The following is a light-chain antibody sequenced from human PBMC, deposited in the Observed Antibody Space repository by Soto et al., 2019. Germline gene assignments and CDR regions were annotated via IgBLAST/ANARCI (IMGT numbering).Light chain of an antibody. J-gene: IGKJ5*01. CDR1: QTIVTY. CDR3: QQYDSLPIT. V-gene: IGKV1-33*01. CDR2: DAS. Sequence: DIQMTQSPSSLSASVGDRVTITCRASQTIVTYLNWYQQKLGNAPKLLIYDASRLETGVPSRFSGSGSGTHFSLAISSLQPEDIATYYCQQYDSLPITFGQGTRLEIK.